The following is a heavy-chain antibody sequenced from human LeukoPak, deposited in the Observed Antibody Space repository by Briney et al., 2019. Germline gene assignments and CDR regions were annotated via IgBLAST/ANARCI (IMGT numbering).Heavy chain of an antibody. Sequence: PSETLSLTCTVSGGSISSYYWSWIRQPPGKGLEWIGYIYYSGSTNYNPSLKSRVTISVDTSKNQFSLKLSSVTAADTAVYYCARESNWYNYAFDIWGQGTMVTVSS. D-gene: IGHD1-20*01. CDR2: IYYSGST. V-gene: IGHV4-59*12. CDR3: ARESNWYNYAFDI. CDR1: GGSISSYY. J-gene: IGHJ3*02.